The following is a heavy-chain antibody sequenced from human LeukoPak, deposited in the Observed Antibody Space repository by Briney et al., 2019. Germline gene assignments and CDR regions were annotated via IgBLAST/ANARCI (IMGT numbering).Heavy chain of an antibody. CDR2: FYSGGSA. D-gene: IGHD6-13*01. Sequence: PGGSLRLSCSVSGFTVAANYMTWVRQAPGKGLEWVSVFYSGGSAYYADSVKGRFTISRDNAKNSLYLQMNSLRAEDTAVYYCARAAHSSSAFWGQGILVTVSS. CDR3: ARAAHSSSAF. V-gene: IGHV3-53*01. J-gene: IGHJ4*02. CDR1: GFTVAANY.